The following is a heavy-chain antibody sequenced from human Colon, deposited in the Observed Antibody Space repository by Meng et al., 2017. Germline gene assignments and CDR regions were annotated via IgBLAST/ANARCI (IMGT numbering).Heavy chain of an antibody. J-gene: IGHJ5*02. CDR2: INHSGST. CDR1: CGVFDNDTYA. V-gene: IGHV4-31*03. Sequence: QVAMHNTGTSLLTSSNTPSHTVTVSCGVFDNDTYAGTVIRQYTRKGLEWIRIINHSGSTIYNPSLNSRVTLSLDTSMLQFSLKLISVTPADTAVYFCAMGLNEVELAHNWFDPWGQGTLVTVSS. CDR3: AMGLNEVELAHNWFDP. D-gene: IGHD1-7*01.